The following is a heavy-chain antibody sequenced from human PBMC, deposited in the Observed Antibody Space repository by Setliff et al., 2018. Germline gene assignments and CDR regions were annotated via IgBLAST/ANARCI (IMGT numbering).Heavy chain of an antibody. D-gene: IGHD3-10*01. J-gene: IGHJ5*02. CDR1: GGSISSSNYY. V-gene: IGHV4-39*01. CDR3: ARPMVRGLTSRFCFDP. CDR2: IYYTGST. Sequence: SETLSLTCTVSGGSISSSNYYWDWIRQPPGKGLEWIGSIYYTGSTYYNPSLTSRVTISVDTSKNQFSLKLDSVTAADTAVYYCARPMVRGLTSRFCFDPWGQGTLVTVSS.